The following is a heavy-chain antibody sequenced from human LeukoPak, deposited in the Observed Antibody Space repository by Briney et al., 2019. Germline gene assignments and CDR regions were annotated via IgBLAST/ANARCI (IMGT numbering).Heavy chain of an antibody. J-gene: IGHJ4*02. Sequence: GGSLRLSCAASGFTFSNYIMNWVRQAPGKGLEWVSYISGSSRTIYYADSVKGRFTLSRDKAKNSLHLQMNSLRDEDTAVYYCARGDIVVMDYWGQGTLVIVSS. V-gene: IGHV3-48*02. CDR3: ARGDIVVMDY. CDR2: ISGSSRTI. CDR1: GFTFSNYI. D-gene: IGHD5-12*01.